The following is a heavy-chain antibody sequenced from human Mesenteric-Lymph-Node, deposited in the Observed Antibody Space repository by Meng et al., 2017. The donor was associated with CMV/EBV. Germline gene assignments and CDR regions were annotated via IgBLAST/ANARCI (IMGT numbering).Heavy chain of an antibody. CDR2: VHQSGTT. Sequence: GSGAGLVNPSETLSLPYIVSGDSINTSTYYWTWIRQPPGKGLEWNGSVHQSGTTNYNPSLKGRLTISVDTSANLFSLRLTSVTGADTATYYCARRGNYDSDYSEYWGQGTLVTVSS. D-gene: IGHD3-22*01. J-gene: IGHJ4*02. V-gene: IGHV4-39*01. CDR1: GDSINTSTYY. CDR3: ARRGNYDSDYSEY.